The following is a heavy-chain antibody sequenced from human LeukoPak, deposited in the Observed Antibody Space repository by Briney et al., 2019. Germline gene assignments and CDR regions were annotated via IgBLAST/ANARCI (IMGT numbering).Heavy chain of an antibody. D-gene: IGHD1-26*01. CDR3: AKYSGSYYYPPNWDS. J-gene: IGHJ4*02. CDR1: GFTFNNYA. Sequence: QTGGSLRLSCAASGFTFNNYAMSWVRQAPGKGLEWVSGISGSGSSTYYADSVKGRFTLSRDYPKNTLYLQMNSLRAEDTAVYFCAKYSGSYYYPPNWDSWGQGTLVTVSS. V-gene: IGHV3-23*01. CDR2: ISGSGSST.